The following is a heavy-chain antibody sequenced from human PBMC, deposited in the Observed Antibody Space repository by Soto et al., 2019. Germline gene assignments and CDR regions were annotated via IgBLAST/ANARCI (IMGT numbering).Heavy chain of an antibody. J-gene: IGHJ4*02. Sequence: QITLKESGPPLVKPTQTLTLTCTFSGFSLSTSGVGVGWIRQPPGKALEWLALIYWDDDKRYSPSLESRLTITVDTSKNQVVLTMTNMEPVDTATYYCAHSRPPRLLDYWGQGTLVTVSS. CDR2: IYWDDDK. CDR3: AHSRPPRLLDY. CDR1: GFSLSTSGVG. V-gene: IGHV2-5*02.